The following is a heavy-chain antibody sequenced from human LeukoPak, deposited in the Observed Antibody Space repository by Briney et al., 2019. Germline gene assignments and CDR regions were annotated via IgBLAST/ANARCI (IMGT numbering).Heavy chain of an antibody. CDR3: VKKRWTYHDACDV. CDR1: GFSFSSYA. J-gene: IGHJ3*01. V-gene: IGHV3-23*01. D-gene: IGHD5-24*01. Sequence: GGSLRLSCAASGFSFSSYAMSWVRQAPGKGLEWVSDIRDIGISSNYADSVKGRFTISRDNSKNTVNLQMNSLRVEDTAVYYCVKKRWTYHDACDVWGQGTMVTVSS. CDR2: IRDIGISS.